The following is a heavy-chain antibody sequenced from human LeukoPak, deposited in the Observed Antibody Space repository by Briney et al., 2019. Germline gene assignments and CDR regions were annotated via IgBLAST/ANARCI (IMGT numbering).Heavy chain of an antibody. CDR2: ISSSSSTI. Sequence: GGSLRLSCAASGFTFSSVSMSWVRQAPGKGLEWISYISSSSSTIYYADSVKGRFTISRDNAKNSVYLQLNSLRAEDTAVYSCARARSGNYFDYWGQGTLVTVSS. J-gene: IGHJ4*02. CDR3: ARARSGNYFDY. CDR1: GFTFSSVS. V-gene: IGHV3-48*01. D-gene: IGHD3-3*01.